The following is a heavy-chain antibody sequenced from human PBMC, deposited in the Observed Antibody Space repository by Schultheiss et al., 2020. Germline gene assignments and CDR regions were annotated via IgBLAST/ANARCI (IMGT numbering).Heavy chain of an antibody. J-gene: IGHJ4*02. CDR1: GFTFSSYS. V-gene: IGHV3-9*01. CDR2: ISWNSGSI. Sequence: GGSLRLSCAASGFTFSSYSMHWVRQAPGKGLEWVSGISWNSGSIGYVDSVKGRFTISRDNAKNSLYLQMNSLRAEDTAVYYCARDRAPYGSGSFFDYWGQGNLGTVSS. CDR3: ARDRAPYGSGSFFDY. D-gene: IGHD3-10*01.